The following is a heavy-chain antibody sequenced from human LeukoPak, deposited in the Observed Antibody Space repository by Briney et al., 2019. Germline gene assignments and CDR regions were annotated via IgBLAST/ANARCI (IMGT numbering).Heavy chain of an antibody. CDR2: INHSGIN. V-gene: IGHV4-34*01. J-gene: IGHJ6*02. CDR1: GGSFSGYS. Sequence: SETLSLTCAFYGGSFSGYSLTWIRQPPGKGLEWIGEINHSGINHFNPSLRSRVTISADASKKQVFLNLSAVTAADTAIYYCAKKKVDVVGNQYYYYYGLDVWGQGTTVTVSS. D-gene: IGHD2-21*01. CDR3: AKKKVDVVGNQYYYYYGLDV.